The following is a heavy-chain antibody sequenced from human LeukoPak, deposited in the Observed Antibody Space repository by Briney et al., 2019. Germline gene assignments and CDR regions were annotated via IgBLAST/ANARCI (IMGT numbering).Heavy chain of an antibody. CDR2: ISYDGSNK. CDR1: GFTFSSYG. Sequence: PGRSLRLSRAASGFTFSSYGMHWVRQAPGKGLEWVAVISYDGSNKYYAESVKGRFTISRDNSKNTLYLQMNSLRAEDTAVYYCAKGATRAVAGILDYWGQGTLVTVSS. J-gene: IGHJ4*02. CDR3: AKGATRAVAGILDY. V-gene: IGHV3-30*18. D-gene: IGHD6-19*01.